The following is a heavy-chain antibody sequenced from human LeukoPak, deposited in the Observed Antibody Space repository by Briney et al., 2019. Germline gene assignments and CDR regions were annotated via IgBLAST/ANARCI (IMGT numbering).Heavy chain of an antibody. CDR1: GYTFTGYY. V-gene: IGHV1-2*02. CDR2: INPNSGGT. Sequence: ASVKVSCKASGYTFTGYYMHWVRQAPGQGLEWMGWINPNSGGTNYAQKFQGRVTMTRDTSISTAYMELSRLRSDDTAVYYCARQEYYYDSSGYPYYMDVWGKGTTVTVSS. J-gene: IGHJ6*03. CDR3: ARQEYYYDSSGYPYYMDV. D-gene: IGHD3-22*01.